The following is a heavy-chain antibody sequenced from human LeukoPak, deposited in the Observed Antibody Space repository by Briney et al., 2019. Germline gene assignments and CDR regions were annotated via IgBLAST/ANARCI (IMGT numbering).Heavy chain of an antibody. V-gene: IGHV4-38-2*02. D-gene: IGHD2-2*01. CDR3: ARDRRALFCSSTSCYSRGMDV. CDR2: IYHSGST. Sequence: PSETLSLTCTVSGYSISSGYYWGWIRQPPGKGLEWIGSIYHSGSTYYNPSLKSRVTISVDTSKNQFSLKLSSVTAADTAVYYCARDRRALFCSSTSCYSRGMDVWGQGTTVTVSS. J-gene: IGHJ6*02. CDR1: GYSISSGYY.